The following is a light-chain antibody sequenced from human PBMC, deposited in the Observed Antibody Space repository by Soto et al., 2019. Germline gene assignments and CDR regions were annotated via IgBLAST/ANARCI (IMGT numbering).Light chain of an antibody. CDR1: QSVSSY. Sequence: EIVLTQSPATLSLSPGERATLSCRASQSVSSYLAWYQQKPGQAPRLLIYDASNRATGIPARFSGSGSGTDFTLTISSPEPEDFAVYYCQQRSNWPQVTFGQGTRLEI. CDR3: QQRSNWPQVT. V-gene: IGKV3-11*01. CDR2: DAS. J-gene: IGKJ5*01.